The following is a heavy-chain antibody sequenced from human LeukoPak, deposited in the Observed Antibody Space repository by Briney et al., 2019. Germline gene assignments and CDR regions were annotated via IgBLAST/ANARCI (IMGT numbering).Heavy chain of an antibody. CDR3: SRVGVGHSGSWLDS. CDR2: FYTSGST. CDR1: RGSISSYY. D-gene: IGHD3-3*01. J-gene: IGHJ5*01. V-gene: IGHV4-4*07. Sequence: SETLCLTCTLSRGSISSYYWSWVRQPAGPGREWFGRFYTSGSTYSTPSLQSRVTMSLDTSKNQFSLKLRTVTSAATAVYYCSRVGVGHSGSWLDSWGQGTLVTVSS.